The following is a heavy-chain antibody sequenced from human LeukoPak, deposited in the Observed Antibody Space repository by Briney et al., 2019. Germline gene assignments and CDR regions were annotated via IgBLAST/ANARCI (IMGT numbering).Heavy chain of an antibody. D-gene: IGHD2-21*02. Sequence: GGSLRLSCAASGFTLNDHYMDWVRQAPGKGLEWVGRIKNKRGSYTADYAASVKGRFTISRDDSQNSLYLQMNSLKTEDTAVYYCGRDTATALDYWGQGTLVTGSS. V-gene: IGHV3-72*01. J-gene: IGHJ4*02. CDR1: GFTLNDHY. CDR3: GRDTATALDY. CDR2: IKNKRGSYTA.